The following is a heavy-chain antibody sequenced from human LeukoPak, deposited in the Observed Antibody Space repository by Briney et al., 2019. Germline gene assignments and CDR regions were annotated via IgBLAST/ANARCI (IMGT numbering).Heavy chain of an antibody. J-gene: IGHJ4*02. Sequence: HPGGSLRLSCAASGFTVSSNYMSWVRQAPGKGLEWVSVIYSGGSTYYADSVKGRFTISRDNSKNTLYLQMNSLRAEDTAVYYCARVFSYSSSWLDYWGQGTLVTVSS. V-gene: IGHV3-53*01. CDR2: IYSGGST. CDR1: GFTVSSNY. D-gene: IGHD6-13*01. CDR3: ARVFSYSSSWLDY.